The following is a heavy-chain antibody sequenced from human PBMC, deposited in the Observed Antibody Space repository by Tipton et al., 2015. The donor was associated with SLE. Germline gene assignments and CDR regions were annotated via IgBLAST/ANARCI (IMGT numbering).Heavy chain of an antibody. CDR1: GYTFTEYA. CDR3: ARASSYEIFDP. V-gene: IGHV7-4-1*02. J-gene: IGHJ5*02. Sequence: QLVQSGSELKKPGASVKLSCRASGYTFTEYAIHWVRQAPGQGPEWMGWINTNTGNPRYAQGLKGRLVFSLDTSVRTTYLQITSLKADDTAVYYCARASSYEIFDPWGQGTLVTVSS. D-gene: IGHD3-3*01. CDR2: INTNTGNP.